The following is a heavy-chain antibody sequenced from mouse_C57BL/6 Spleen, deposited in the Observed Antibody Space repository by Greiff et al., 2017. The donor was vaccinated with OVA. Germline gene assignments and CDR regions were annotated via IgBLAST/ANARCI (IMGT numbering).Heavy chain of an antibody. Sequence: VPVVESGGGLVKPGGSLKLSCAASGFTFSDYGMHWVRQAPETGLEWVAYISSGSSTIYYADTVKGRFTISRDNAKNTLFLQMTSLRSEDTAMYYCARPNYYGSSPCAMDYWGQGTSVTVSS. CDR2: ISSGSSTI. CDR3: ARPNYYGSSPCAMDY. V-gene: IGHV5-17*01. D-gene: IGHD1-1*01. CDR1: GFTFSDYG. J-gene: IGHJ4*01.